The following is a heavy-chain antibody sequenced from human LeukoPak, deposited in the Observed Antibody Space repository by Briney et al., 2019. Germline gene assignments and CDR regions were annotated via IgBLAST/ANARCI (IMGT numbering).Heavy chain of an antibody. CDR1: GFTFSNYW. CDR3: VRDLYYRFDC. D-gene: IGHD3-22*01. CDR2: INSDGSST. V-gene: IGHV3-74*01. J-gene: IGHJ4*02. Sequence: GGSLRLSCAASGFTFSNYWMHWVRQVPGKGLFWVSRINSDGSSTTYADSVKRRITISRDNAKNTLYPQKNSLRAEDTAVYYCVRDLYYRFDCWGQGTLVTVSS.